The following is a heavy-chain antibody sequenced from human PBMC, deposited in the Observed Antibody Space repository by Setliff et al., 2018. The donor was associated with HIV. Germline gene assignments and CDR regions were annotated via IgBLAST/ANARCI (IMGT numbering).Heavy chain of an antibody. CDR2: IYYSGST. CDR1: GGSISSGGYF. D-gene: IGHD3-10*01. Sequence: PSETLSLTCTVSGGSISSGGYFWSWIRQLPGKGLEWIGYIYYSGSTFYNPSLKSRVSISVDTAKNQFSLKLTSVTAADTAVYYCARAEGKMVRGIFSGSYYYFMGVWGKGTTVTVSS. CDR3: ARAEGKMVRGIFSGSYYYFMGV. J-gene: IGHJ6*03. V-gene: IGHV4-31*03.